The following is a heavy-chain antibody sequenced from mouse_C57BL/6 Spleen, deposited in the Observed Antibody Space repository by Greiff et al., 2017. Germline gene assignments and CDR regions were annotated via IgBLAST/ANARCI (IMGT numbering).Heavy chain of an antibody. CDR2: IDPANGNT. J-gene: IGHJ3*01. Sequence: VQLKQSVAELVRPGASVKLSCTASGFNIKNTYMHWVKQRPEQGLEWIGRIDPANGNTKYAPKFPGKATITADTSSNTAYLQLSSLTSEDTAIYYCASPGYYSNYLFAYWGQGTLVTVSA. D-gene: IGHD2-5*01. CDR1: GFNIKNTY. V-gene: IGHV14-3*01. CDR3: ASPGYYSNYLFAY.